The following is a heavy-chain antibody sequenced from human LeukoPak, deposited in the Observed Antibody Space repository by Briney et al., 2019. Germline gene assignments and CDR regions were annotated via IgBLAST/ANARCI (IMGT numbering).Heavy chain of an antibody. J-gene: IGHJ4*02. CDR1: GFTVSSNY. CDR2: IYSGGST. V-gene: IGHV3-66*01. D-gene: IGHD3-22*01. Sequence: GGSLRLSCAACGFTVSSNYMSCVRQAPGKGLEWVSVIYSGGSTYYADSVKGRFTISRDNSKNTLYLQMNSLRAEDTAVYYCARSYYYDSSGYWGQGTLVTVSS. CDR3: ARSYYYDSSGY.